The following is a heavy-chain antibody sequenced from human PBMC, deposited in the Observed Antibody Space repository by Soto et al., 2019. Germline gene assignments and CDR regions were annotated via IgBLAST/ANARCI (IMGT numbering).Heavy chain of an antibody. CDR1: GFTFSSYS. CDR2: ISSSSSYI. Sequence: GVPLRLSCAASGFTFSSYSMNWVRQAQGKGLEWVSSISSSSSYIYYADSVKGRFTISRDNAKNSLYLQMNSLRAEDTAVYYCARDVREDDFWSGYHANWFDPWGQGTLVTVSS. D-gene: IGHD3-3*01. J-gene: IGHJ5*02. V-gene: IGHV3-21*01. CDR3: ARDVREDDFWSGYHANWFDP.